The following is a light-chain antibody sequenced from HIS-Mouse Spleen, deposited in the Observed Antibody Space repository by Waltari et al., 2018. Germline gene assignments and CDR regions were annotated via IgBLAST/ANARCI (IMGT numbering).Light chain of an antibody. CDR1: SSYVGGYNY. Sequence: QSALTQPPSASGSPGQSVTISCPGTSSYVGGYNYVSCYQQHPGKAPKIMIYEVSKRPSGVTDRLSGSKSGTTACLTVSGLQAEDEADYYCSSYAGSNSLVFGGGTKLTVL. V-gene: IGLV2-8*01. J-gene: IGLJ2*01. CDR2: EVS. CDR3: SSYAGSNSLV.